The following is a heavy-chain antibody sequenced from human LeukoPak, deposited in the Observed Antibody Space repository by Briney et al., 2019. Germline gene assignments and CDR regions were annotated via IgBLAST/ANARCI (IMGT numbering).Heavy chain of an antibody. Sequence: GGSLSLSCAASGFTVSCNYMSWVRPAPWRGLEWVSVIYSGGSTYYADSVKGRFTISRDNSKNTLYLQMNSLRAEDTAVYYCAREGDDYGDYYYFDYWGQGTLVTVSS. J-gene: IGHJ4*02. CDR3: AREGDDYGDYYYFDY. CDR1: GFTVSCNY. V-gene: IGHV3-66*01. CDR2: IYSGGST. D-gene: IGHD4-17*01.